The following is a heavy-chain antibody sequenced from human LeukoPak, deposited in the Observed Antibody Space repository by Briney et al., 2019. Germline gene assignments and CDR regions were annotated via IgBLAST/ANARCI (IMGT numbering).Heavy chain of an antibody. CDR3: ASHQWPDACDI. CDR1: GSTFTNYW. Sequence: GESLEISFQGPGSTFTNYWIGWVRQLPGKGLEWMGIIYPRDSDVRYSPSFQGQVTISADMSINTAYLQWSSLRASDTAIYYCASHQWPDACDIWGQGTTITVSS. J-gene: IGHJ3*02. D-gene: IGHD6-19*01. CDR2: IYPRDSDV. V-gene: IGHV5-51*01.